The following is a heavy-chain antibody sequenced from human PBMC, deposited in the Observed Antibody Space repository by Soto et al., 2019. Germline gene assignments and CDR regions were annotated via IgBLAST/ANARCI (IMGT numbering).Heavy chain of an antibody. Sequence: QLQLQESGPGLVKPSETLSLTCTVSGDSITSSSYHWGWIRQPPGKGLEWIGSIYYSGTTFYNPSLKSRVTISVDTSKNQFSRKLSSVTAADTVIYYCVRLVKGGNSYGYIDNWGQVTLVTVSA. D-gene: IGHD5-18*01. CDR1: GDSITSSSYH. CDR3: VRLVKGGNSYGYIDN. J-gene: IGHJ4*02. CDR2: IYYSGTT. V-gene: IGHV4-39*01.